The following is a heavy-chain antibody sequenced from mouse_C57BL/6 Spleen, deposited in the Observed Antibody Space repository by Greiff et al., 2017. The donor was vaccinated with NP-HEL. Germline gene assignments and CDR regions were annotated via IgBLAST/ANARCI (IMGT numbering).Heavy chain of an antibody. D-gene: IGHD2-5*01. Sequence: QLVESGGGLVKPGGSLKLSCAASGFTFSSYAMSWVRQTPEKRLEWVATISDGGSYTYYPDNVKGRFTISRDNAKNNLYLQMSHLKSEDTAMYYCARDRSNYVGAMDYWGQGTSVTVSS. CDR1: GFTFSSYA. CDR2: ISDGGSYT. J-gene: IGHJ4*01. V-gene: IGHV5-4*01. CDR3: ARDRSNYVGAMDY.